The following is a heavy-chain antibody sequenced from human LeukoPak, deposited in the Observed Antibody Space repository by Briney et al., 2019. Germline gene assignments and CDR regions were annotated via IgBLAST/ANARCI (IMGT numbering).Heavy chain of an antibody. Sequence: GGSLRLPCAASGLTFSTFGLTWVGQVPGKGLDWVPSFISSSSYIYYADSVKGRFTISRDNAKNSLYLQMNSLRAEDTAVYYCARDPQYCSGGSCYSFDYWGQGTLVTVSS. CDR1: GLTFSTFG. V-gene: IGHV3-21*04. CDR3: ARDPQYCSGGSCYSFDY. D-gene: IGHD2-15*01. CDR2: FISSSSYI. J-gene: IGHJ4*02.